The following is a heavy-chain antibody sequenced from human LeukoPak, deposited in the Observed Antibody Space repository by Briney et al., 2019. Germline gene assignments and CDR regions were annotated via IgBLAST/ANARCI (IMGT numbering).Heavy chain of an antibody. Sequence: PGGSLRLSCAASGFTFSSYAMSWVRQAPGKGLEWVSTISGSGGSTYYADSVKGRFTISGDNSKNTLYLQMNSLRAEDSAVYHCAKERQIYLSFFDYWGQGTLVTVSS. J-gene: IGHJ4*02. CDR3: AKERQIYLSFFDY. CDR2: ISGSGGST. V-gene: IGHV3-23*01. CDR1: GFTFSSYA. D-gene: IGHD3-16*02.